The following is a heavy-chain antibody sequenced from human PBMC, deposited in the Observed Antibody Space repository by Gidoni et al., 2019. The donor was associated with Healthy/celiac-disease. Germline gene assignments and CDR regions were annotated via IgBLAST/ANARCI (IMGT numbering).Heavy chain of an antibody. D-gene: IGHD4-17*01. CDR3: ARADDYVDTRYFDL. Sequence: QEQLVPSGAEGKKPGYSVPVSCKASGLNLRSYAISWVRQAPWQGLECMGGIIPIFGTANYAQKFRGRVTVTADESTSTVYMELSSLRSEDTAVYYCARADDYVDTRYFDLWGRGTLVTVSS. CDR1: GLNLRSYA. CDR2: IIPIFGTA. V-gene: IGHV1-69*01. J-gene: IGHJ2*01.